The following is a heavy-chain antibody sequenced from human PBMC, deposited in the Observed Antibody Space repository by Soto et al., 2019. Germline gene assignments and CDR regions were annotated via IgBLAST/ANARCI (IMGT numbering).Heavy chain of an antibody. D-gene: IGHD3-9*01. CDR2: ISGTGDST. CDR1: GFTFSNYA. Sequence: PGGSLRLSCAASGFTFSNYAMNWVRQAPGKGLEWVSTISGTGDSTYYANSVKGRFTISRDNSKNTLYLQMNSLRAEDTAVYYCAKRLWDRGILPYYFDYWGQGTLVTVSS. J-gene: IGHJ4*02. CDR3: AKRLWDRGILPYYFDY. V-gene: IGHV3-23*01.